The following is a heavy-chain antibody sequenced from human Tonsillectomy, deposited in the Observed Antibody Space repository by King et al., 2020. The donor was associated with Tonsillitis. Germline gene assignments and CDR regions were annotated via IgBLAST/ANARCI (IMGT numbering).Heavy chain of an antibody. V-gene: IGHV1-18*01. D-gene: IGHD2-2*03. CDR2: ISAYNGNT. J-gene: IGHJ5*02. CDR1: GYIFTSYG. CDR3: ARDKVGYPNWFDP. Sequence: QLVQSGGEVKKPGASVKVSCKASGYIFTSYGISWVRQAPGQGLEWMGCISAYNGNTNYAQKFQGRVTMTTETSTSTAYMELRSLRSDDTAVYYCARDKVGYPNWFDPWGQGTLVTVST.